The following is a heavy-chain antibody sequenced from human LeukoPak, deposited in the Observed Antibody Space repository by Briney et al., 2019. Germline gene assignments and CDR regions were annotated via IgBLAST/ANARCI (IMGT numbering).Heavy chain of an antibody. CDR1: GFTLSSYT. CDR3: ATWNY. V-gene: IGHV3-7*05. CDR2: IKQDGSDK. Sequence: GGSLRLSCAASGFTLSSYTMNWVRQAPGKGLEWVANIKQDGSDKNYVDSVKGRFTISRDNAKNSLYLQMNSLRAEDTAFYYCATWNYWGQGILVTVSS. J-gene: IGHJ4*02.